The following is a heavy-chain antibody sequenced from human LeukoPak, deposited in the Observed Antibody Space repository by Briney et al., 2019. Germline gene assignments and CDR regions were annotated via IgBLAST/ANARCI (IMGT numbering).Heavy chain of an antibody. J-gene: IGHJ4*02. CDR3: ARVRGASETFDY. CDR1: VGSISSYY. Sequence: SETLSLTCTVSVGSISSYYWSWIRQPPGKGLEWIGYIYYSGSTNYNPSLKSRVTISVDTSKNQFSLKLSSVTAADTAVYYCARVRGASETFDYWGQGTLVTVSS. D-gene: IGHD3-10*01. CDR2: IYYSGST. V-gene: IGHV4-59*01.